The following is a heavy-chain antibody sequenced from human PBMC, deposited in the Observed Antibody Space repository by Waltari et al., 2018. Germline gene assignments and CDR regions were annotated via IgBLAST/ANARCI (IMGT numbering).Heavy chain of an antibody. CDR3: VTGLTTVTAKDYFDH. CDR2: IKQDGIEK. D-gene: IGHD4-17*01. CDR1: GMTLSSYW. V-gene: IGHV3-7*01. J-gene: IGHJ4*02. Sequence: EVQLVESGGGSVQPGGSLRLSCAASGMTLSSYWMNWVRQAPGKGLEWGANIKQDGIEKNYVDSVEGRFSISRDNAQNSLYLQMNSLRAEDTAIYYCVTGLTTVTAKDYFDHWGQGALVTVSS.